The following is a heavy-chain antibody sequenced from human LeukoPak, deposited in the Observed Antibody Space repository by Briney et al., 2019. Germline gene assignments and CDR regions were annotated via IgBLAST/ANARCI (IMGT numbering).Heavy chain of an antibody. CDR2: INTDGSST. Sequence: GGSLRLSCAASGFTFSSYWMHWVRQAPGKGLVWVSRINTDGSSTSYADSVKGRFTISRDNAKNTLYLQMNSLRAEDTAVYYCARVTYGSGFLSPFDYWGQGTLVTVSS. CDR1: GFTFSSYW. V-gene: IGHV3-74*01. CDR3: ARVTYGSGFLSPFDY. J-gene: IGHJ4*02. D-gene: IGHD3-10*01.